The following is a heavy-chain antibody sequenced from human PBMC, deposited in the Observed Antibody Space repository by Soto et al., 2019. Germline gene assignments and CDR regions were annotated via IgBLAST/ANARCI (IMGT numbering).Heavy chain of an antibody. CDR2: ISPMFATA. CDR1: GGTFSSYA. Sequence: QVQLVQSGAEVKKPGSSVNVSCKASGGTFSSYAFSWVRQAPGQSLEWVGGISPMFATANYAQKFQGRVTITADKSTSTAYMELSSLRSDDTALYFCARSITMMLVRGGLDPWGQGTLVTVSS. J-gene: IGHJ5*02. CDR3: ARSITMMLVRGGLDP. V-gene: IGHV1-69*06. D-gene: IGHD3-22*01.